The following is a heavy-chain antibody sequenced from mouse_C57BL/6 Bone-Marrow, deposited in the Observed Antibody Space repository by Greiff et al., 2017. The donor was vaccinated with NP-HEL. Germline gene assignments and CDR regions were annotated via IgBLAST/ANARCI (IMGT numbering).Heavy chain of an antibody. D-gene: IGHD1-1*01. CDR2: IDPSDSYT. V-gene: IGHV1-69*01. J-gene: IGHJ2*01. Sequence: QVQLQQPGAELVMPGASVKLSCKASGYTFPSSWMHWVTQRPGQGLEWIGEIDPSDSYTNYNQKFKGKSTLTVDKSSSTAYMQLSSLTSEDSAVYYCARGTVVATDYWGQGTTLTVSS. CDR3: ARGTVVATDY. CDR1: GYTFPSSW.